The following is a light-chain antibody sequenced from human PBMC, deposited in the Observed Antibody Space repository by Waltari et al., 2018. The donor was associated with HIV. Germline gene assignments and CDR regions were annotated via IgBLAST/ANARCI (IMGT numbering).Light chain of an antibody. J-gene: IGKJ3*01. CDR3: QHLNSYPFT. V-gene: IGKV1-9*01. Sequence: DIQLTQSPSFLSASVGDRVTITCRASQDIYSYLAWYQQKPEKAPKLLIYAAPSLQSGVPSRFSGSGSGTEFTLTISSLQPEDFATYYCQHLNSYPFTFGPGTKVDIK. CDR1: QDIYSY. CDR2: AAP.